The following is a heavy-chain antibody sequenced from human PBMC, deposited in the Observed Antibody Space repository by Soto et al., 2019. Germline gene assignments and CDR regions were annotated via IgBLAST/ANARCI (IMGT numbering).Heavy chain of an antibody. CDR2: IYYSGST. CDR1: GGSISSYY. CDR3: ARVRVGASGYTNDAFDI. J-gene: IGHJ3*02. V-gene: IGHV4-59*01. Sequence: SETLSLTCTVSGGSISSYYWSWIRQPPGKGLEWIGYIYYSGSTNYNPSLKSRVTISVDTSKNQFSLKLSSVTAADTAVYYCARVRVGASGYTNDAFDIWGQGTMVTVSS. D-gene: IGHD3-22*01.